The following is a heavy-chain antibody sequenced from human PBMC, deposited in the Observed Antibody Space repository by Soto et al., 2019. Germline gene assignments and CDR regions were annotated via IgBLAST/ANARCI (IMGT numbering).Heavy chain of an antibody. CDR2: IYHSDT. CDR1: GYSINNVYY. D-gene: IGHD3-10*01. Sequence: PSETLSLTCAVSGYSINNVYYWGWIRQPPGKGLEWIGSIYHSDTYYNPSLKSRVTISVDTSKNQFSLRLTTVTAADTAVYYCARGGDTMVRGVIIFFYYGFDVWGQGTTVTVSS. CDR3: ARGGDTMVRGVIIFFYYGFDV. J-gene: IGHJ6*02. V-gene: IGHV4-38-2*01.